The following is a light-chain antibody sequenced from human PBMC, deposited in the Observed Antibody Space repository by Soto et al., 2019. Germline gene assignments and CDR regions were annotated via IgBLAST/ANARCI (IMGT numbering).Light chain of an antibody. CDR1: QSVSSSY. CDR3: QQYGSSRWT. Sequence: EIVLTQSPGTLSLSPGERDTLSCRAIQSVSSSYLAWYQQKPGQAPRLLIYGASSRATGIPDRFSGSGSGTDFTLTISRLEPEDFAVYYCQQYGSSRWTFGQGTKVDIK. J-gene: IGKJ1*01. V-gene: IGKV3-20*01. CDR2: GAS.